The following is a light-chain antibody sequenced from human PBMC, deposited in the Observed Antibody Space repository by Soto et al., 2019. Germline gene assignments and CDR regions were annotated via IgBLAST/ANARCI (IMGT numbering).Light chain of an antibody. V-gene: IGLV1-44*01. CDR1: ISNIGSNS. Sequence: QSVLTQPPSSSGTPGQRVTISCAGSISNIGSNSVNWYQQLPGAAPKLLMYTNNQRPSGVPDRFSGSKSGTSASLAISGLLSRDEADYYCASWDTRLDGLYVFGTGTKVTVL. CDR3: ASWDTRLDGLYV. CDR2: TNN. J-gene: IGLJ1*01.